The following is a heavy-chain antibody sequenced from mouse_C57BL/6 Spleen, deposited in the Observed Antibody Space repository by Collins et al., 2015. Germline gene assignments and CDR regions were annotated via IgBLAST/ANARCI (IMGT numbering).Heavy chain of an antibody. Sequence: DVQLQESGPGLVKPSQSLPLTCSVTGYSITSGYYWNWIRQFPGNKLEWMGYISYDGSNNYNPSLKNRISITRDTSKNQFFLKLNSVTTEDTATYYCATLLRPSDYWGQGTTLTVSS. V-gene: IGHV3-6*02. J-gene: IGHJ2*01. CDR2: ISYDGSN. CDR3: ATLLRPSDY. CDR1: GYSITSGYY. D-gene: IGHD1-2*01.